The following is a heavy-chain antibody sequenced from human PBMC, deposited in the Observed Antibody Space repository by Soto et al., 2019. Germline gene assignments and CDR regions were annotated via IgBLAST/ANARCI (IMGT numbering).Heavy chain of an antibody. V-gene: IGHV4-31*03. D-gene: IGHD6-19*01. CDR2: IYYSGST. CDR3: AWSGASSGWLFDY. Sequence: QVQLQESGPGLVKPSQTLSLTCTVSGGSISSGGYYWSWIRQHPGKGLEWIGYIYYSGSTYYNPSLQSRVAIAVDTSKNQFSLKLSSVTAADTAVYYCAWSGASSGWLFDYWGQGTLVTVSS. J-gene: IGHJ4*02. CDR1: GGSISSGGYY.